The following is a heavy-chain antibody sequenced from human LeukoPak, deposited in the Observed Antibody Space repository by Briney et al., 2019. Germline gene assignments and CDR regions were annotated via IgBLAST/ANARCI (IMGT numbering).Heavy chain of an antibody. CDR2: ISGSGGST. D-gene: IGHD3-22*01. V-gene: IGHV3-23*01. Sequence: GGSLTLSCAASGFTFSSYAMSWVRQAPGEGLEWVSAISGSGGSTYYADSVKGRFTISRDNSKNTLDLQMNSLRAEDTAVYYCAKENLDDSSVGNHFDYWGQGTLVTVSS. CDR1: GFTFSSYA. CDR3: AKENLDDSSVGNHFDY. J-gene: IGHJ4*02.